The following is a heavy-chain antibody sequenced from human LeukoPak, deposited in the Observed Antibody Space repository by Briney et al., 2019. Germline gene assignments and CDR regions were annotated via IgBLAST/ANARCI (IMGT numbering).Heavy chain of an antibody. CDR2: IYPGVSDP. CDR3: AKLKVGATSGFEY. D-gene: IGHD1-26*01. Sequence: GEPLKISCKGSGYSFTSYWIGGVRQLPGKGLGWIGIIYPGVSDPRYSPSFQGQVTISADKSISSAYLQWSSLKASDTAMYHCAKLKVGATSGFEYWGQGTLVTVSS. CDR1: GYSFTSYW. J-gene: IGHJ4*01. V-gene: IGHV5-51*01.